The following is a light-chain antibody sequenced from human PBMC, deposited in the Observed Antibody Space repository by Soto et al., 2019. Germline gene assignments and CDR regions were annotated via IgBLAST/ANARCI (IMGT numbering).Light chain of an antibody. V-gene: IGLV2-23*02. Sequence: QSVLTQPACVSGSPGQSITMSCTDVGFYGLVSWYQQHPGKVPKLMIHDVSKRPSGVSERFSGSKSGNTAYLTISALQADDEADYYCSLDAGSSIYVFGTGTKVTVL. CDR1: VGFYGL. CDR3: SLDAGSSIYV. CDR2: DVS. J-gene: IGLJ1*01.